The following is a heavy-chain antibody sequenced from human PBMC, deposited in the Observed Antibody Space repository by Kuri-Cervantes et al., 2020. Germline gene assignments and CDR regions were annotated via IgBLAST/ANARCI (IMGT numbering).Heavy chain of an antibody. CDR2: IYHSGST. J-gene: IGHJ6*02. Sequence: SCAVSGGSIGSSNWWSWVRQPPGKGLEWIGEIYHSGSTNYNPSLKSRVTISVDKSKNQFSLKLSSVTAADTAVYYCAREGIAAAGNYYYYGMDVWGQGTTVTVSS. CDR1: GGSIGSSNW. CDR3: AREGIAAAGNYYYYGMDV. D-gene: IGHD6-13*01. V-gene: IGHV4-4*02.